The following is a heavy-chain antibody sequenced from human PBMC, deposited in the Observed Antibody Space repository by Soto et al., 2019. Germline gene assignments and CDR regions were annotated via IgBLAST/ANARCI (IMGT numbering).Heavy chain of an antibody. V-gene: IGHV2-5*02. CDR1: GFSLSTSGVG. J-gene: IGHJ4*02. D-gene: IGHD5-18*01. CDR3: ALGTAMVYFDY. CDR2: IYWDDDK. Sequence: QITLKESGPTLVKPTQTLTLTCTFSGFSLSTSGVGVGWIRQPPGKALEWLALIYWDDDKRYSPSLKSRRPSPQDTSTNHVVLTTPNMAPLDTATYYCALGTAMVYFDYWGQGTPVTVSS.